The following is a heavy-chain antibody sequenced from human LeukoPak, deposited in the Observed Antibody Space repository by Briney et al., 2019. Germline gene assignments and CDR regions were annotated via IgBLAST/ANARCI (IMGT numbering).Heavy chain of an antibody. CDR1: GFTFSSYA. CDR3: AIASTWAQVDYGDFFDY. Sequence: GGSLRLSCAASGFTFSSYAMSWVRQAPGKGLEWVSAISGSGGSTCYADSVKGRFTISRDNSKNTLYLQMNSLRAEDTAVYYCAIASTWAQVDYGDFFDYWGQGTLVTVSS. CDR2: ISGSGGST. J-gene: IGHJ4*02. D-gene: IGHD4-17*01. V-gene: IGHV3-23*01.